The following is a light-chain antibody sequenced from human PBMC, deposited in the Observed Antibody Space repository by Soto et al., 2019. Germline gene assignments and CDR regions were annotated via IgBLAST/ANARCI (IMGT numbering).Light chain of an antibody. V-gene: IGLV1-44*01. Sequence: QSVLTRPPSASGTPGQRVTISCSGSGSSIGTNTVNWYRQLPGTAPKLLIYGDNQRPSGVPDRFSGSKSGTSASLAISGLQSEDEADYYCAAWDGSLNNVLFGGGTKVTVL. CDR3: AAWDGSLNNVL. J-gene: IGLJ2*01. CDR1: GSSIGTNT. CDR2: GDN.